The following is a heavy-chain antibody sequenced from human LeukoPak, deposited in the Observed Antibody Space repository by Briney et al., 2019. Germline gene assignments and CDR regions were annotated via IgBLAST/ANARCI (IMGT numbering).Heavy chain of an antibody. D-gene: IGHD1-26*01. CDR1: GFTFSTYT. J-gene: IGHJ3*02. CDR2: ITSGSYI. Sequence: PGGSLTISCAASGFTFSTYTMNWVRQAPGKGLEWVSSITSGSYIYYADSLKGRFTISRDNAKNTLYLQMNSLRAEDTALYYCAKDKSGGWELLRDHDAFDIWGQGTMVTVSS. V-gene: IGHV3-21*04. CDR3: AKDKSGGWELLRDHDAFDI.